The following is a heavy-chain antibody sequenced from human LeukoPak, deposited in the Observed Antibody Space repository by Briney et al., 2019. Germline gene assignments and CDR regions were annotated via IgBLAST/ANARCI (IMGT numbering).Heavy chain of an antibody. J-gene: IGHJ4*02. Sequence: ASVKLSFTASGYTFTSYYMHWVRQAPGPGLEWMGIINPSGGSTSYAQKFQGRVTMTRDTSTSTVYMELSSLRSEDTAVYYCARERESGYSYAQPDYWGQGTLVTVSS. V-gene: IGHV1-46*01. D-gene: IGHD5-18*01. CDR3: ARERESGYSYAQPDY. CDR1: GYTFTSYY. CDR2: INPSGGST.